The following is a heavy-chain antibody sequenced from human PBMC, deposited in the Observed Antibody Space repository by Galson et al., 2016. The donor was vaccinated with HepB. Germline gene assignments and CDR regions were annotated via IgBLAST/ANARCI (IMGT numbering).Heavy chain of an antibody. CDR3: AKGGPQWELLRDS. Sequence: SVKVSCKASGYSFTSYGFSWVRQAPGQGLEWMGWISAYNGNTNYAQKLQGRVTMTTDTSTSTAYLELRSLRSDDTAVYYCAKGGPQWELLRDSWGQGTLVTVSS. V-gene: IGHV1-18*01. J-gene: IGHJ5*01. CDR2: ISAYNGNT. D-gene: IGHD1-26*01. CDR1: GYSFTSYG.